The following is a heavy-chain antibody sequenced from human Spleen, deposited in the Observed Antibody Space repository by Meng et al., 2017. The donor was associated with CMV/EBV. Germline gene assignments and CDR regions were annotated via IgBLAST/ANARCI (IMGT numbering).Heavy chain of an antibody. D-gene: IGHD1-14*01. CDR1: GFTFSTYS. CDR2: ISAYNGNT. CDR3: ARGLSKYVEKTSFDS. V-gene: IGHV1-18*01. Sequence: GGSLRLSCAASGFTFSTYSMNWVRQAPGKGLEWMGWISAYNGNTNYAQNLQGRVTMTTDTSTSTAYMELRSLRPDDTGVYYCARGLSKYVEKTSFDSWGQGTLVTVSS. J-gene: IGHJ4*02.